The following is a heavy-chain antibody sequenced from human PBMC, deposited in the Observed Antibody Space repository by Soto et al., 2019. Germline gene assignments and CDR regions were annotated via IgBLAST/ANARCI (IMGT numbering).Heavy chain of an antibody. CDR1: GGSISSYY. J-gene: IGHJ4*02. D-gene: IGHD3-16*01. Sequence: QVQLQESGPGLVKPSETLSLTCTVSGGSISSYYWSWIRQPPGKGLEWIGYIYYSGSTNYNTSLKTRVTISVDTSTNHFSVKLSSVTAADTAVYCCARLPFDGGAPLGFDYWGQGTLVTVSS. CDR3: ARLPFDGGAPLGFDY. V-gene: IGHV4-59*01. CDR2: IYYSGST.